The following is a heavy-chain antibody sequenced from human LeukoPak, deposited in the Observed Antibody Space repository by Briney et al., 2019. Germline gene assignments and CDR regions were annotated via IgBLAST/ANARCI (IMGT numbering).Heavy chain of an antibody. CDR2: INTDGTST. D-gene: IGHD2-2*01. Sequence: RGGSLRLSCAASGFTFSNSWMQWVRQVPGKGLVWVSRINTDGTSTSYADSVRGRFIISRDNAKNTLYLQMNSLRAEDTAVYYCARPQQGGTTRSHGLDVWGQGTTVTVSS. V-gene: IGHV3-74*01. CDR1: GFTFSNSW. CDR3: ARPQQGGTTRSHGLDV. J-gene: IGHJ6*02.